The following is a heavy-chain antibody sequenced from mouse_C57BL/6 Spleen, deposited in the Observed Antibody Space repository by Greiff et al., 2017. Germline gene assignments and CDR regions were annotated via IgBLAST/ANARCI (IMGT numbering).Heavy chain of an antibody. Sequence: VQLQQSGAELVRPGASVTLSCKASGYTFTDYEMHWVKQTPVHGLEWIGAIDPETGGTAYNQKFKGKAILTADKSSSTAYMELRSLTSEDSAVYYCTRSDYGSSFYYFDYWGQGTTLTVSS. J-gene: IGHJ2*01. D-gene: IGHD1-1*01. CDR1: GYTFTDYE. V-gene: IGHV1-15*01. CDR2: IDPETGGT. CDR3: TRSDYGSSFYYFDY.